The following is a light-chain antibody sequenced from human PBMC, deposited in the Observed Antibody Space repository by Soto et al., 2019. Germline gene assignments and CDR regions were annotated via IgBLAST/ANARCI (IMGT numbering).Light chain of an antibody. CDR3: FSYTGSDWV. V-gene: IGLV2-23*01. J-gene: IGLJ3*02. CDR2: EAN. CDR1: SSDIGKSIF. Sequence: QPVLTQPASVSGSPGQSITISCTGSSSDIGKSIFVSWYQQHPGKAPQLMIYEANKRPSGVSNHFSGSKSGNTASLTISGLQAEDEADYYCFSYTGSDWVFGGGTKLTVL.